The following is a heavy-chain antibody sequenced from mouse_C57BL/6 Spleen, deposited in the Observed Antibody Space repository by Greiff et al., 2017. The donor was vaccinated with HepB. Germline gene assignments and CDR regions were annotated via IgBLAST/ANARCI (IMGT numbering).Heavy chain of an antibody. J-gene: IGHJ2*01. CDR1: GYSFTGYF. CDR3: ARSRGYYGSSYYFDY. D-gene: IGHD1-1*01. CDR2: INPYNGDT. V-gene: IGHV1-20*01. Sequence: VQLKQSGPELVKPGDSVKISCKASGYSFTGYFMNWVMQSHGKSLEWIGRINPYNGDTFYNQKFKGKATLTVDKSSSTAHMELRSLTSEDSAVYYCARSRGYYGSSYYFDYWGQGTTLTVSS.